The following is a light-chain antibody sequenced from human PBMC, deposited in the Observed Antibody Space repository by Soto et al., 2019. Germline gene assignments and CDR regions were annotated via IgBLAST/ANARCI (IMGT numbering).Light chain of an antibody. Sequence: DIQMTQSPSSLSASVGDRVTITCRASQSISSYLNWYQQKPGKAPRLLIYAASSLQSGVPSSFGGSGSGTDCTLTISSLQPADFATYDCQQSYSTPQKFGQGTKVEIK. J-gene: IGKJ1*01. CDR3: QQSYSTPQK. V-gene: IGKV1-39*01. CDR2: AAS. CDR1: QSISSY.